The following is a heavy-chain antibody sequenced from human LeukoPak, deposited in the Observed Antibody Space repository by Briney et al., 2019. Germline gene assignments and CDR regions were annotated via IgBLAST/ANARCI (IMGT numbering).Heavy chain of an antibody. D-gene: IGHD3-22*01. J-gene: IGHJ4*02. CDR3: AKDLSPTYYYDSSGFPYYFDY. CDR2: ISGSGGST. CDR1: GFTSSSYV. V-gene: IGHV3-23*01. Sequence: GGSLRLSCAASGFTSSSYVMSWVRQAPGKGLEWVSAISGSGGSTYYADSVKGRFTISRDNSKNTLYLQMNSLRAEDTAVYYCAKDLSPTYYYDSSGFPYYFDYWGQGTLVTVSS.